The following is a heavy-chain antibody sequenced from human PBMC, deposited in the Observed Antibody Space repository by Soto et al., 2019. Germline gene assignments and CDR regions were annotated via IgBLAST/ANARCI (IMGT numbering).Heavy chain of an antibody. D-gene: IGHD5-12*01. Sequence: QVQLVESGGGVVQPGRSLRLSCAASGFTFSSYGMHWVRQAPGKGLEWVAVISYDGSNKYYADSVKGRFTISRDNYKNTLYLQMNSLRAEDTAVYYCAKDLMATIGDYYYGMDVWGQGTTVTVSS. J-gene: IGHJ6*02. V-gene: IGHV3-30*18. CDR2: ISYDGSNK. CDR3: AKDLMATIGDYYYGMDV. CDR1: GFTFSSYG.